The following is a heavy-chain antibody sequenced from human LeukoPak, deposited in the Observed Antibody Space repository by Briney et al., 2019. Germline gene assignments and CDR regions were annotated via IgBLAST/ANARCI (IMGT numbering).Heavy chain of an antibody. J-gene: IGHJ5*02. Sequence: GGSLRLSCAASGFSFSSYTMSWVRQAPGKGLEWVSGISGSGDITYYADSVKGRFTISRDNSKNTLYLQVNSLRAEDTAIYYCAKGGSATITTGGFDPWGQGTLVTVSS. D-gene: IGHD4-11*01. CDR1: GFSFSSYT. CDR3: AKGGSATITTGGFDP. CDR2: ISGSGDIT. V-gene: IGHV3-23*01.